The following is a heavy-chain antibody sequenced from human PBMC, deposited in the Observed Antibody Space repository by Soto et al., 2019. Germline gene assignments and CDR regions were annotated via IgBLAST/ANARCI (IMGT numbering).Heavy chain of an antibody. CDR1: GGTFSSYA. V-gene: IGHV1-69*13. J-gene: IGHJ6*01. Sequence: SVKVSCKASGGTFSSYAISWVRQAPGQGLEWMGGIIPIFGTANYAQKFQGRVTITADESTSTAYMELSSLRSEDTAVYYCARAYCSGGSCYALLVPPLYGMDVWG. CDR2: IIPIFGTA. CDR3: ARAYCSGGSCYALLVPPLYGMDV. D-gene: IGHD2-15*01.